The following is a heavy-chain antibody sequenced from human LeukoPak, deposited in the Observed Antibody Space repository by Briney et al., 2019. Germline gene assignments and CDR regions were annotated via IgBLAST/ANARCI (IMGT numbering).Heavy chain of an antibody. Sequence: SGTLSLTCTVSGGSISSYYWTWSRQPPGEQLEWIGYISTSGSTNYNPSLKSRVTISVDTSKNQFSLRLSSVTAADTAVYYCARHGSGWRFDYWGQETLDTVSS. V-gene: IGHV4-59*08. CDR1: GGSISSYY. CDR2: ISTSGST. CDR3: ARHGSGWRFDY. J-gene: IGHJ4*02. D-gene: IGHD6-19*01.